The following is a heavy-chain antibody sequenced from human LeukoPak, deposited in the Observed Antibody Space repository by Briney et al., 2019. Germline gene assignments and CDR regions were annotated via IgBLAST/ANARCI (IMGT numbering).Heavy chain of an antibody. CDR2: ISSSSSYI. CDR3: AASPGSRIMHAFDF. CDR1: GFTFSSYS. Sequence: PGGSLRLSCAASGFTFSSYSMNWVRQAPGKGLEWVSSISSSSSYIYYADSVKGRFTISRDNAKNSLYLQMNSLRAEDTAVYYCAASPGSRIMHAFDFWGQGTMVTVSS. V-gene: IGHV3-21*01. J-gene: IGHJ3*01. D-gene: IGHD3-16*01.